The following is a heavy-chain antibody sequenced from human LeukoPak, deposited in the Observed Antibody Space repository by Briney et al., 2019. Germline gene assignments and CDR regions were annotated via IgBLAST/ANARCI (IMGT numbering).Heavy chain of an antibody. J-gene: IGHJ4*02. D-gene: IGHD3-3*01. V-gene: IGHV3-48*04. Sequence: GGSLRLSCAASGFNFNNYNMNWVRQAPGKGLEWVSYITLSSSSIYYADSVKGRFTISRDNAKNSLYLQMNSLRAEDTAVYYCARDRNTDFWSGYYTNYCDYWGQGTLVTVSS. CDR1: GFNFNNYN. CDR3: ARDRNTDFWSGYYTNYCDY. CDR2: ITLSSSSI.